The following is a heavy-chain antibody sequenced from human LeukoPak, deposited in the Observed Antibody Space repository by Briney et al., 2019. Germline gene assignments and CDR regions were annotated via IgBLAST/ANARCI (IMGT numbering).Heavy chain of an antibody. D-gene: IGHD3-3*01. CDR1: GFTFNNYA. J-gene: IGHJ4*02. CDR3: TKEGGLYDSGGYFDY. Sequence: PGGSLRLSCAASGFTFNNYAMGWVRQAPGKGLEWVSTISSSGGRTYYADSVKGRFTFSRDDSKNTLYLQMNSLRAKDTAVYYCTKEGGLYDSGGYFDYWGQGTLVTVSS. V-gene: IGHV3-23*01. CDR2: ISSSGGRT.